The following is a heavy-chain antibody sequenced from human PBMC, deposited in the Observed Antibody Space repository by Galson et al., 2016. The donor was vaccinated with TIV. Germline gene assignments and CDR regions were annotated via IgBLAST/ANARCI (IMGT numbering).Heavy chain of an antibody. D-gene: IGHD2-15*01. V-gene: IGHV1-69*13. CDR1: GGSFSSHV. Sequence: SVKVSCKASGGSFSSHVFTWVRQAPGQGLEWMGDIIPLFATPNYAQKFQSRVTITADESTSTVYVELSSLGSEDTAIYFCAKHRDAAFDTYSYYYGMDVWGQGTSVTVSS. J-gene: IGHJ6*02. CDR3: AKHRDAAFDTYSYYYGMDV. CDR2: IIPLFATP.